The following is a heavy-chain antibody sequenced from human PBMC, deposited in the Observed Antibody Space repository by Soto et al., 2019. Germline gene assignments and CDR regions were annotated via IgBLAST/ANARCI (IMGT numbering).Heavy chain of an antibody. D-gene: IGHD3-16*01. CDR3: ARDVNGGNDAFDI. J-gene: IGHJ3*02. Sequence: LSLTCAVSGYSISSGYYWGWIRQPPGKGLEWIGSIYHSGSTYYNPSLKSRVTISVDTSKNQFSLKLSSVTAADTAVYYCARDVNGGNDAFDIWGQGTMVTVSS. CDR1: GYSISSGYY. CDR2: IYHSGST. V-gene: IGHV4-38-2*02.